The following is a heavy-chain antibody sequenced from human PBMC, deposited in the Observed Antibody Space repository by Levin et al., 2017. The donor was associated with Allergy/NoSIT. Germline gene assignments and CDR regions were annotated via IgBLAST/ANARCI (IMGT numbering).Heavy chain of an antibody. J-gene: IGHJ4*02. CDR1: GFTFDDYA. D-gene: IGHD6-19*01. Sequence: PGGSLRLSCAASGFTFDDYAMHWVRQAPGKGLEWVSGISWNSGSIGYADSVKGRFTISRDNAKNSLYLQMNSLRAEDTALYYCAKDGRAVAGFYYFDYWGQGTLVTVSS. CDR2: ISWNSGSI. CDR3: AKDGRAVAGFYYFDY. V-gene: IGHV3-9*01.